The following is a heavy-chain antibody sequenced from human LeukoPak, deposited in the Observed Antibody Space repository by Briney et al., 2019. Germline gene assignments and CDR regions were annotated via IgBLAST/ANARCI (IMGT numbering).Heavy chain of an antibody. CDR1: GFTFSSYW. CDR3: ATGTGYAFDI. D-gene: IGHD1-7*01. CDR2: INTDGSST. V-gene: IGHV3-74*01. Sequence: PGGSLRLSCAASGFTFSSYWMRWVRHAPGGGLVWVSRINTDGSSTTYADSVKGRFSISRDNAKNTLYLQMNSLRAEDTAVYYCATGTGYAFDIWGQGTMVTVSS. J-gene: IGHJ3*02.